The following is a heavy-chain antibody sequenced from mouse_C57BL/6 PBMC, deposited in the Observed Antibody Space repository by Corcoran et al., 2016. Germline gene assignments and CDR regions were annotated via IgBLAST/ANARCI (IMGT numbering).Heavy chain of an antibody. V-gene: IGHV1-26*01. CDR3: ARSRGIYYGNYGYFDY. D-gene: IGHD2-1*01. J-gene: IGHJ2*01. CDR1: GYTFTDYY. Sequence: EVQLQQSGPELVKPGASVKISCKASGYTFTDYYMNWVKQSHGKSLEWIGDINPNNGGTSYNQKFKGKATLTVDKSSSTAYMELRSLTSEDSAVYYCARSRGIYYGNYGYFDYWGQGTTLTVSS. CDR2: INPNNGGT.